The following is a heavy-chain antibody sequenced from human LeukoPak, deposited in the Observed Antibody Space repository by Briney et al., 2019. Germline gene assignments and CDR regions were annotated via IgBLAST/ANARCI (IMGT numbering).Heavy chain of an antibody. Sequence: PGGSLRLSCAASGFTFDDYAMHWVRQAPGRGLEWVSGISWNSGSIGYADSVKGRFTISRDNAKNSLYLQMNSLRAEDTALYYCAKTYGSGSYYRDDAFDIWGQGTMVTVSS. CDR2: ISWNSGSI. D-gene: IGHD3-10*01. V-gene: IGHV3-9*01. CDR3: AKTYGSGSYYRDDAFDI. J-gene: IGHJ3*02. CDR1: GFTFDDYA.